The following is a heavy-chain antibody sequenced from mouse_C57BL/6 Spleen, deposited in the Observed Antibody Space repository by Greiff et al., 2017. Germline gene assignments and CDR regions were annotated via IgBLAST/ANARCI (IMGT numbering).Heavy chain of an antibody. J-gene: IGHJ3*01. D-gene: IGHD2-1*01. V-gene: IGHV1-64*01. CDR2: IHPNSGST. CDR1: GYTFTSYW. Sequence: QVHVKQPGAELVKPGASVKLSCKASGYTFTSYWMPWVQQRPGQGLEWIGMIHPNSGSTNYNEKFKSKATLTVDKSSSTAYMQLSSLTSEDSAVYYCAREKYYGNLCAYWGQGTLVTVSA. CDR3: AREKYYGNLCAY.